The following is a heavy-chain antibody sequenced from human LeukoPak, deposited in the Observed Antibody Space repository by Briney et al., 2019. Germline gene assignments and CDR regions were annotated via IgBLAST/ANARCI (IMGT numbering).Heavy chain of an antibody. Sequence: GGSLRLSCEPSGFPFSSYWMLWVRQAPGKGLVWVSRISGDGTIKTYADSVRGRFTISRDNTKNILYLQMNRLKVEDTAIYFCSRSQFDYWGQGVLVTVSS. V-gene: IGHV3-74*03. CDR1: GFPFSSYW. CDR3: SRSQFDY. J-gene: IGHJ4*02. CDR2: ISGDGTIK.